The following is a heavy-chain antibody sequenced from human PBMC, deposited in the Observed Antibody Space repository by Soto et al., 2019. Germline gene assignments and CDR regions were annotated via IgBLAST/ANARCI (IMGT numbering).Heavy chain of an antibody. Sequence: SETLSLTCTVSGGSISSYYWSWIRQPPGKGLEWIGYIYYSGSTNYNPSLKSRVTISVDTSKNQFSLKLSSVTAADTAVYYCARGVDSSSWYDERVVNWFDPWGQGTLVTVSS. CDR3: ARGVDSSSWYDERVVNWFDP. CDR2: IYYSGST. D-gene: IGHD6-13*01. V-gene: IGHV4-59*01. J-gene: IGHJ5*02. CDR1: GGSISSYY.